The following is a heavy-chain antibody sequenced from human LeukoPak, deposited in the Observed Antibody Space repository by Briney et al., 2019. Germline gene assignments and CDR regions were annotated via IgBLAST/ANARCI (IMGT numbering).Heavy chain of an antibody. D-gene: IGHD2-2*02. CDR3: ARDSTYCSSTSCYKDFDY. CDR1: GYSISSGYY. V-gene: IGHV4-38-2*02. Sequence: SETLSLTCTVSGYSISSGYYWGWIRQPPRKGLEWIGSIYHSGSTYYNPSLKSRVTISVDTSKNQFSLKLSSVTAADTAVYYCARDSTYCSSTSCYKDFDYWGQGTLVTVSS. CDR2: IYHSGST. J-gene: IGHJ4*02.